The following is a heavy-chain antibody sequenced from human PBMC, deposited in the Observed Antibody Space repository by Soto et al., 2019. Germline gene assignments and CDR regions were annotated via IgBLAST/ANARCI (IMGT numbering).Heavy chain of an antibody. CDR3: ARRIPFGYGMDV. J-gene: IGHJ6*02. CDR2: ITSSGGNT. CDR1: GFTFSSYA. Sequence: EVQLVESGGGLVQPGGSLRLSCAASGFTFSSYAMHWVRQAPGKGLEYVSAITSSGGNTDYASSVKGRFTISRDNPKNTLYLQMGSLRTEDMGVYYCARRIPFGYGMDVWGQGTTVTVSS. D-gene: IGHD2-21*01. V-gene: IGHV3-64*01.